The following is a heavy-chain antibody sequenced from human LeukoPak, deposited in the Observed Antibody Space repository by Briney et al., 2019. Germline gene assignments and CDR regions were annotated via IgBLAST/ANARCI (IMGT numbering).Heavy chain of an antibody. CDR1: GFTFSSYA. CDR2: IGGSGANT. CDR3: AKDLHCGGDCYSAQFQH. D-gene: IGHD2-21*02. J-gene: IGHJ1*01. V-gene: IGHV3-23*01. Sequence: GESLRLSCAASGFTFSSYAMSWVRQAPGKGLEWVSAIGGSGANTNYADSVKGRFTSSRDNSKNTLYLQMKSLRAEDTAVYYCAKDLHCGGDCYSAQFQHWGQGTLVTVSS.